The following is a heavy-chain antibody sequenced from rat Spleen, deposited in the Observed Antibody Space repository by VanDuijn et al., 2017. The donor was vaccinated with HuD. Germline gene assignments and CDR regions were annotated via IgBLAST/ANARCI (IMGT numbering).Heavy chain of an antibody. CDR1: GFTFSNYD. CDR3: VRLMMVLIITGVMDA. J-gene: IGHJ2*01. CDR2: IFYDGSRI. Sequence: EVQLVESGGGLVQPGRSMKLSCAASGFTFSNYDMAWVRQAPTKGLEWVATIFYDGSRIYYRDSGKGRFTISRDNAKNIQYLQMDSLGPEDTATYHCVRLMMVLIITGVMDAWGQGVMVTVSS. V-gene: IGHV5S10*01. D-gene: IGHD1-12*02.